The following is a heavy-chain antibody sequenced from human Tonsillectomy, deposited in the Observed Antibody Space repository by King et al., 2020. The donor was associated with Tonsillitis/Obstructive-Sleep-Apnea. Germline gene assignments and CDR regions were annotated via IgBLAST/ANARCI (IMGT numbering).Heavy chain of an antibody. J-gene: IGHJ5*02. CDR2: IYYSGNT. V-gene: IGHV4-61*01. D-gene: IGHD2-15*01. CDR1: GGSVSSGSYY. CDR3: ARDRGYCSGDSCYSSWFDP. Sequence: VQLQESGPGLVKPSETLSLTCTVSGGSVSSGSYYWSWIRQPPGKGLEWIGYIYYSGNTNYNPSLKSRVTISVDTSKNQFSLKLRSVTAADTAVYYCARDRGYCSGDSCYSSWFDPWGQGTLVTVSS.